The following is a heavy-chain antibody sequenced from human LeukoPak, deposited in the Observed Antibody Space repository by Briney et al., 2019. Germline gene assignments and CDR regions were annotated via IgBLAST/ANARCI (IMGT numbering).Heavy chain of an antibody. CDR2: IYHSGST. Sequence: PSGTLSLTCAVSGGSISSSNWWSWVRQPPGKGLEWIGEIYHSGSTNYNPSLKSRVTISVDTSKNQFSLKLSSVTAADTAVYYCARLLNTPLLYYYGMDVWGKGTTVTVSS. CDR3: ARLLNTPLLYYYGMDV. CDR1: GGSISSSNW. D-gene: IGHD1-26*01. J-gene: IGHJ6*04. V-gene: IGHV4-4*02.